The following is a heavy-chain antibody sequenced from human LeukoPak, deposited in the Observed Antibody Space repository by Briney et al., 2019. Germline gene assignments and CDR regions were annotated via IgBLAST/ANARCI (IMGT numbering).Heavy chain of an antibody. CDR2: ISSSSSYI. Sequence: GGSLRLSCAASGFTFSSYSMNWVRQAPGKGLEWVSSISSSSSYIYYADSVKGRFTISRDNAKNSLYLLMNSLRAEDTAVYYCARDRGATTPYYYYSMDVWGKGTTVTVSS. CDR3: ARDRGATTPYYYYSMDV. J-gene: IGHJ6*03. V-gene: IGHV3-21*01. CDR1: GFTFSSYS. D-gene: IGHD5-12*01.